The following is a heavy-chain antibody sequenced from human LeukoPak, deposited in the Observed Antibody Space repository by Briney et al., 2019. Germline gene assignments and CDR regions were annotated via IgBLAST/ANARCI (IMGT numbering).Heavy chain of an antibody. J-gene: IGHJ4*02. Sequence: GGSLRLSCAASGFTFSSYAMSWVRQAPGKGLEWVSAISGSGGSTSYADSVKGRFTISRDNSKNTLYLQMNSLRAEDTAVYYCAKASYCSGGSCYPSGTDYWGQGTLVTVSS. D-gene: IGHD2-15*01. CDR1: GFTFSSYA. V-gene: IGHV3-23*01. CDR3: AKASYCSGGSCYPSGTDY. CDR2: ISGSGGST.